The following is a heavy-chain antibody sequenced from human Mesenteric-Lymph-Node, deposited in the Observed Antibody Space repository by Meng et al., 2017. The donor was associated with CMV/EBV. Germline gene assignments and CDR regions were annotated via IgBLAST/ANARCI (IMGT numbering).Heavy chain of an antibody. D-gene: IGHD7-27*01. CDR1: GITFNTYG. J-gene: IGHJ5*02. CDR2: IRFDGSDK. V-gene: IGHV3-30*02. Sequence: FGITFNTYGLHWVRQAPGKGLEWVGFIRFDGSDKHNADSVKGRFTISKDNSKNTLYLQMNSLRAEDTAVYYCAKDPLGKGGLSWFDPWGQGTLVTVSS. CDR3: AKDPLGKGGLSWFDP.